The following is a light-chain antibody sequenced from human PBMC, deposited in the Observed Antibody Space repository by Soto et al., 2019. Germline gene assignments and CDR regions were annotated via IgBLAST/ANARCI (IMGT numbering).Light chain of an antibody. V-gene: IGLV2-8*01. CDR2: EVS. J-gene: IGLJ2*01. CDR1: SSDIGDYNY. Sequence: QSALTQPPSASGSPGQSVTISCTGTSSDIGDYNYVSWYQQYPGKAPKLIIYEVSERPSGVTDRFSGSKSGNTAYLTVSGLRTEDEADYYCCSYAGRNTLLFGGGTKLTVL. CDR3: CSYAGRNTLL.